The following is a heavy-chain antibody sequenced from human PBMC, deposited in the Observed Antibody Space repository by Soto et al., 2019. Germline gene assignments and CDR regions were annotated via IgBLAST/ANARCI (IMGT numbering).Heavy chain of an antibody. Sequence: PSETLSLTCTVSGGSVSSGSYYWSWIRQPPGKGLEWIGEINHSGSTNYNPSLKSRVTISVDTSKNQLSLKLSSVTAADTAVYYCAREYYYGSGSYYERFDPWGQGTLVTVSS. CDR2: INHSGST. CDR3: AREYYYGSGSYYERFDP. D-gene: IGHD3-10*01. CDR1: GGSVSSGSYY. V-gene: IGHV4-61*01. J-gene: IGHJ5*02.